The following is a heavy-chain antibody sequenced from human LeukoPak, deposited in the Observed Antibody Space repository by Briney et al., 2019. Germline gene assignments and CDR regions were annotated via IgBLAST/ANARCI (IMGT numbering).Heavy chain of an antibody. CDR1: GFTFSSYA. CDR2: ISGDSGRT. Sequence: GGSLRLSCAASGFTFSSYAMNWVRQAPGKGLQWISGISGDSGRTYYADSVKGRFTISRDNPKNILHLQMNGLRAEDTAVYYCAKAYTFGGAIVRFDDDWGQGTLVTVSS. J-gene: IGHJ4*02. CDR3: AKAYTFGGAIVRFDDD. V-gene: IGHV3-23*01. D-gene: IGHD3-16*02.